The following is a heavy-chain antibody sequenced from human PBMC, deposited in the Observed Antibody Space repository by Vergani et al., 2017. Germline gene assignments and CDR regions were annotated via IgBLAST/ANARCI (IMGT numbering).Heavy chain of an antibody. J-gene: IGHJ4*02. CDR2: ISGSGGST. CDR3: AKDRLEDYARLIGFDY. CDR1: GFTFDDYG. V-gene: IGHV3-23*04. Sequence: EVQLVESGGGVVRPGGSLRLSCAASGFTFDDYGMSWVRQAPGKGLEWVSAISGSGGSTYYADSVKGRFTISRDNSKNTLYLQMNSLRAEDTAVYYCAKDRLEDYARLIGFDYWGQGTLVTVSS. D-gene: IGHD4-17*01.